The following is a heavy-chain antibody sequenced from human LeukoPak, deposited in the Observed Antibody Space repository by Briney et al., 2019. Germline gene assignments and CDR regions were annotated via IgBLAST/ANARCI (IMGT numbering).Heavy chain of an antibody. CDR2: IKQDGSEK. J-gene: IGHJ4*02. Sequence: GGSLRLSCAASGVMFPSYWMTWVRQAPGKGLEWVANIKQDGSEKYYVDSVKGRFTISRDNAKNSVYLQMNSLRAEDAAVYYCARRHHFGFLDSWGQGTLVTVSS. CDR1: GVMFPSYW. D-gene: IGHD3-10*01. V-gene: IGHV3-7*04. CDR3: ARRHHFGFLDS.